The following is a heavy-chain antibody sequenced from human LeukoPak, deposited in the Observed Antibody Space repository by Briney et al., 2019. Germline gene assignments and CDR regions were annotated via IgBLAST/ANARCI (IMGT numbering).Heavy chain of an antibody. D-gene: IGHD2-8*01. J-gene: IGHJ4*02. Sequence: DSVKVSCKASGYTFTSYGISWVRPAPGQGLEWMGWISAYNGNTNYAQKLQGSVTISTDTSTSTAYKELRSLRSDATAVYYCARVYSGPAGSFDYWGQGTLVTVSS. CDR2: ISAYNGNT. CDR3: ARVYSGPAGSFDY. V-gene: IGHV1-18*01. CDR1: GYTFTSYG.